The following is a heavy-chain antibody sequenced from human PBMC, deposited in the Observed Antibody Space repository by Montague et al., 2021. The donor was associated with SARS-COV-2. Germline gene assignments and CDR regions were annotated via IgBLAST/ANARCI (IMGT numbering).Heavy chain of an antibody. Sequence: SFRLSLSASGFNFSDYYITWVRQAPGKGLEWVAYISSSTTYTNYADSLKGRFTISRDNTKKSVYLQMNRLRAEDTGVYYCAREGHLATRPGWSNWFDPWGQGTLVTVSS. D-gene: IGHD6-6*01. CDR3: AREGHLATRPGWSNWFDP. J-gene: IGHJ5*02. CDR1: GFNFSDYY. V-gene: IGHV3-11*06. CDR2: ISSSTTYT.